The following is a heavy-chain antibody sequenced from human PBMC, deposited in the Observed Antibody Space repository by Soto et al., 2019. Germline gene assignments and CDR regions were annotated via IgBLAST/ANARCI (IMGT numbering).Heavy chain of an antibody. J-gene: IGHJ5*02. CDR1: GGTFSSYA. CDR2: IIPIFGTA. D-gene: IGHD6-6*01. Sequence: QVQLVQSGAEVKKPGSSVKVSCKASGGTFSSYAISWVRQAPGQGLEWMGGIIPIFGTANYAQKFQGRVTITXXEXTXXAYMELSSLRSEDTAVYYCARGPREQLVSSSWFDPWGQGTLVTVSS. CDR3: ARGPREQLVSSSWFDP. V-gene: IGHV1-69*05.